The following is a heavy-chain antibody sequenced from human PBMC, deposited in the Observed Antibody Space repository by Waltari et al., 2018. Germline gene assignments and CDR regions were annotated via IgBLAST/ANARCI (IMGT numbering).Heavy chain of an antibody. J-gene: IGHJ6*02. CDR1: GGTFSSYA. V-gene: IGHV1-69*13. CDR3: ARDRSSEYSSSFEAARHRPYGMDV. D-gene: IGHD6-6*01. Sequence: QVQLVQSGAEVKKPGSSVKVSCKASGGTFSSYAISWVRQAPGQGLEWMGGIIPIFGTANYAQKCQGRVTITADESTSTAYMELSSLRSEDTAVYYCARDRSSEYSSSFEAARHRPYGMDVWGQGTTVTVSS. CDR2: IIPIFGTA.